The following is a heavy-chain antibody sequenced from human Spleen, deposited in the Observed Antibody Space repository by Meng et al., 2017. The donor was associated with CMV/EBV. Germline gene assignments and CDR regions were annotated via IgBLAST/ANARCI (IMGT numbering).Heavy chain of an antibody. D-gene: IGHD3-10*01. CDR1: GFTFSSYW. CDR3: ASEGRITMVRGLYDGNY. Sequence: GESLKISCAASGFTFSSYWMSWVRQAPGRGLEWVANIKQDGSEKYYVDSVKGRFTISRDNAKNSLYLQMNSLRAEDTAVYYCASEGRITMVRGLYDGNYWGQGTLVTVSS. V-gene: IGHV3-7*01. CDR2: IKQDGSEK. J-gene: IGHJ4*02.